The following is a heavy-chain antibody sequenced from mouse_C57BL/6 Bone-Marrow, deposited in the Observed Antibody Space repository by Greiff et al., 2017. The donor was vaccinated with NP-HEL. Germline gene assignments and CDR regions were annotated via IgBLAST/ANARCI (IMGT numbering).Heavy chain of an antibody. J-gene: IGHJ3*01. V-gene: IGHV1-62-2*01. CDR1: GYTFTEYT. D-gene: IGHD1-1*02. CDR3: ARHHYCLFAY. Sequence: QVQLQQSGAELVKPGASVKLSCKASGYTFTEYTIHWVKQRSGPGLEWIGWFYTGSGSIKYTEKFKDKATLPADKSSSTVYMELSRFTSEDSAVYFCARHHYCLFAYWGQGTLVTVSA. CDR2: FYTGSGSI.